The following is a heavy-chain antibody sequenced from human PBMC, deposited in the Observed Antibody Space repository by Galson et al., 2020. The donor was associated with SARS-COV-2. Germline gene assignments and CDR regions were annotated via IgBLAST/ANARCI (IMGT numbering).Heavy chain of an antibody. CDR3: ARLVAVVAAQGDWFDR. CDR1: GGSISSSSYY. J-gene: IGHJ5*02. D-gene: IGHD2-15*01. CDR2: IYSSGST. V-gene: IGHV4-39*01. Sequence: SETLSLTCTVSGGSISSSSYYWGWIRQPPGKGLEWIGSIYSSGSTYYNPSLKSRVTITVATSKNQFSLKLSSVTAADTAVYYCARLVAVVAAQGDWFDRWGQGTLVTVSS.